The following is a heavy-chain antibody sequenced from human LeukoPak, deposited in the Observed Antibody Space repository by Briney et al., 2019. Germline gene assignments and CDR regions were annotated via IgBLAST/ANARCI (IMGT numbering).Heavy chain of an antibody. J-gene: IGHJ4*02. Sequence: SETLSLTCTVSGGSISSSSYYWGWIRQPPGKGLEWIGYIYYSGSTYYNPSLKSRVTISVDTSKNQFSLKLSSVTAADTAVYYCASAEVVADTLDYWGQGTLVTVSS. V-gene: IGHV4-30-4*02. CDR2: IYYSGST. D-gene: IGHD2-15*01. CDR1: GGSISSSSYY. CDR3: ASAEVVADTLDY.